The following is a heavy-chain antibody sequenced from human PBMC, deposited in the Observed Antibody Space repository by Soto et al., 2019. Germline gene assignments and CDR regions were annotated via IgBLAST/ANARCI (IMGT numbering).Heavy chain of an antibody. Sequence: QVQLVQSGAEVKKPGASVKVSCKASGYTFTSYDINWVRQATGQGLEWMGWMNHNSGNTGYAQKFQGRVTMTRNTSISTAYMELSSLRSEDTAVYYCARVSRFGLVYYYYMDVWGKGTTVTVSS. D-gene: IGHD6-13*01. V-gene: IGHV1-8*01. CDR3: ARVSRFGLVYYYYMDV. CDR1: GYTFTSYD. CDR2: MNHNSGNT. J-gene: IGHJ6*03.